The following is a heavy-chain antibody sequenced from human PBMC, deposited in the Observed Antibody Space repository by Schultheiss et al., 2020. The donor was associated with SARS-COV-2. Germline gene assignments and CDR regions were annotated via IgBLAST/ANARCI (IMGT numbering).Heavy chain of an antibody. J-gene: IGHJ6*02. CDR2: IWYDGSNK. CDR1: GFTFSSYG. CDR3: ASSDYDFWSWVPYYYGMDV. Sequence: GGSLRLSCAASGFTFSSYGMHWVRQAPGKGLEWVAVIWYDGSNKHFADSVKGRFTISRDNSKNTLYLQINSLRAEDTAVYYCASSDYDFWSWVPYYYGMDVWGQGTTVTVSS. V-gene: IGHV3-33*01. D-gene: IGHD3-3*01.